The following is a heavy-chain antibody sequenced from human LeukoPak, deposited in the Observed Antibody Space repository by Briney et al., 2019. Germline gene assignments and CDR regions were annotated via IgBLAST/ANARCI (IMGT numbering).Heavy chain of an antibody. J-gene: IGHJ4*02. CDR1: GFTFSNYA. CDR2: ISSNGGST. V-gene: IGHV3-64D*06. CDR3: VKDYRRYCSGGSCPGDY. D-gene: IGHD2-15*01. Sequence: GGSLRLSCSASGFTFSNYAMHWVRQAPGKGLEYVSAISSNGGSTYYADSVKGRFTISRDNSKNTLYLQMSSLRAEDTAVYYCVKDYRRYCSGGSCPGDYWGQGTLVTASS.